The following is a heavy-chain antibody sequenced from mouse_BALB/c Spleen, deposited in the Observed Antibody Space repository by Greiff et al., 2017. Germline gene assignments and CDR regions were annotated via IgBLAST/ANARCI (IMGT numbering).Heavy chain of an antibody. J-gene: IGHJ2*01. D-gene: IGHD2-1*01. CDR3: TTDYGNPD. Sequence: VQLQQSGAELAKPGASVKMSCKASGYTFTSYWMHWVKQRPGQGLEWIGYINPSTGYTEYNQKFKDKATLTADKSSSTAYMQLSSLTSEDSAVYYWTTDYGNPDWGQGTTLTVSS. CDR1: GYTFTSYW. CDR2: INPSTGYT. V-gene: IGHV1-7*01.